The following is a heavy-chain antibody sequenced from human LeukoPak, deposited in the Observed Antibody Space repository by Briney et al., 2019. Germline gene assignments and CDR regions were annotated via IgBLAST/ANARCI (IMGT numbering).Heavy chain of an antibody. CDR1: GFTFSSYS. V-gene: IGHV3-21*04. CDR3: AKTISVRRYFDY. D-gene: IGHD3-3*01. Sequence: GGSLRLSCAASGFTFSSYSMNWFRQAPGKGLEWVSSISSSSSYIYYADSVKGRFTISRDNSKNTLYLQMNSLRAEDTALYYCAKTISVRRYFDYWGQGTLVTVSS. CDR2: ISSSSSYI. J-gene: IGHJ4*02.